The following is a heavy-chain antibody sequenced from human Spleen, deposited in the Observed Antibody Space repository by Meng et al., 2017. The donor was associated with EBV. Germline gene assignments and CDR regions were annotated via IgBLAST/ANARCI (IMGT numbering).Heavy chain of an antibody. CDR2: INTNTGNP. J-gene: IGHJ4*02. V-gene: IGHV7-4-1*02. Sequence: QVQAVQSGSEFEKPGASVKVSCKTSGYTFTSYAMSWLRQAPGQGLEWMGWINTNTGNPTYAHGFTGRFVFSLDTSVSTAYLQISSLASDDTAVYYCARLLKGRGVVMTATIDYWGQGTLVTVSS. CDR1: GYTFTSYA. CDR3: ARLLKGRGVVMTATIDY. D-gene: IGHD2-21*02.